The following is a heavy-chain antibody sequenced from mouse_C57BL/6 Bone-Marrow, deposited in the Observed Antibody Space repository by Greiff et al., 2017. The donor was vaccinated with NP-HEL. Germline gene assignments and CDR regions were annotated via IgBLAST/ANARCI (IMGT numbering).Heavy chain of an antibody. CDR2: ISYSGST. Sequence: EVKLVESGPGLAKPSQTLSLTCSVTGYSITSDYWNWIRKFPGNKLEYMGYISYSGSTYSNPSLKSRISITRDTSKNQYYLQLNSVTTDDTDTYYCARSPLWLRRNYYAMDYWGQGTSVTVAS. D-gene: IGHD2-2*01. V-gene: IGHV3-8*01. CDR3: ARSPLWLRRNYYAMDY. J-gene: IGHJ4*01. CDR1: GYSITSDY.